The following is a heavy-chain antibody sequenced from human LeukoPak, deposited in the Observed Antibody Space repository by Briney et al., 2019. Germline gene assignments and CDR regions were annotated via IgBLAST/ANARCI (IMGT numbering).Heavy chain of an antibody. CDR1: GFTFSSYA. J-gene: IGHJ6*03. V-gene: IGHV3-30*04. CDR2: ISYDGSNK. Sequence: GGSLRLSCAASGFTFSSYAMHWVRQAPGKGLEWVAVISYDGSNKYYADSVKGRFTISRDNSKNTLYLQMNSLRAEDTAVYYCARDLYYYYYYMGVWGKGTTVTVSS. CDR3: ARDLYYYYYYMGV.